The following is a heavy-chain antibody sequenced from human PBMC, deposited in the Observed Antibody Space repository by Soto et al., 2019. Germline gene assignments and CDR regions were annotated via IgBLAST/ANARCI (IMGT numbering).Heavy chain of an antibody. CDR1: GGSISSGGYS. Sequence: SETLSLTCAVSGGSISSGGYSWSWIRQPPGKGLEWIGYIYHSGSTYYNPSLKSRVTISVDRSKNQFSLKLSSVTAADTAVYYCARGSSTSPLNYWGQGTLVTVSS. D-gene: IGHD2-2*01. V-gene: IGHV4-30-2*01. J-gene: IGHJ4*02. CDR3: ARGSSTSPLNY. CDR2: IYHSGST.